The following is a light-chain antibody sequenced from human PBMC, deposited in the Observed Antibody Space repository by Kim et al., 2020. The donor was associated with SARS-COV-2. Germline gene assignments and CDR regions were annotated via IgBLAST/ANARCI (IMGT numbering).Light chain of an antibody. CDR2: EVS. CDR3: SSYTTSSTLV. J-gene: IGLJ2*01. V-gene: IGLV2-14*01. Sequence: GQSITISCTGTSSDVGGYKYVSWYQQHPGKVPKLIIYEVSSRPSGVSNRFSGSKSDNTASLTISGLQAEDEADYYCSSYTTSSTLVFGGGTQLTVL. CDR1: SSDVGGYKY.